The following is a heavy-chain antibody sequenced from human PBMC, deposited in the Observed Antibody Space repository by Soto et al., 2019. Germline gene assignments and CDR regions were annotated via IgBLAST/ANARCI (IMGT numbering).Heavy chain of an antibody. D-gene: IGHD3-22*01. V-gene: IGHV1-58*01. Sequence: SVKVSCKASGLTFRDSAVQWVRQRRGHRLEWIGWIVVGSGNTNYAQDFQGRVTISRDMTTDTVYMELSSLRSEDSAVFFCAAGVLTYDNGGYFFGGFDTWGQGTMVTVSS. J-gene: IGHJ3*02. CDR3: AAGVLTYDNGGYFFGGFDT. CDR1: GLTFRDSA. CDR2: IVVGSGNT.